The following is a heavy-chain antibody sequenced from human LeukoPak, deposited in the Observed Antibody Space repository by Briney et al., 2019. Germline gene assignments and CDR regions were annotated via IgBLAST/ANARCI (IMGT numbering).Heavy chain of an antibody. CDR1: GGSISSSSYY. D-gene: IGHD5-24*01. Sequence: SETLSLTCTVSGGSISSSSYYWGWIRQPPGKGLEWIGSIYYSGSTYYNPSLKSRVTMSVDTSKNQFSLKLSSVTAADTAVYYCARGTRRDKYYFDYWGQGTLVTVSS. CDR2: IYYSGST. CDR3: ARGTRRDKYYFDY. V-gene: IGHV4-39*01. J-gene: IGHJ4*02.